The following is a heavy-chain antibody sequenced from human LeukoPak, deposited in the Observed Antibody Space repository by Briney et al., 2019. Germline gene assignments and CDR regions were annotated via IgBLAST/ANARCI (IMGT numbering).Heavy chain of an antibody. Sequence: GGSLRLSCAASGFTFSSYGMHWVRQAPGKGLEWVAFIRYDGSNTYYADSVECRFTISRDNSKNTLYLQMNSLRAEDTAVYYCAKARGQWLDFDYWGQGTLVTVSS. CDR1: GFTFSSYG. D-gene: IGHD6-19*01. CDR3: AKARGQWLDFDY. CDR2: IRYDGSNT. J-gene: IGHJ4*02. V-gene: IGHV3-30*02.